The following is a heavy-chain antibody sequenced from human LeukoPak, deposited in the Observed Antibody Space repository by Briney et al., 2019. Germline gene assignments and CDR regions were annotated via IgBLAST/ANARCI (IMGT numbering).Heavy chain of an antibody. Sequence: PGGSLRLSCAASGFTFSSYHMNWVRQAPGKGLEWVSYISIFSSNIYYADSVKGRFTISRDDAKNSLYLQMNSLRVEDTAVYYCARTHERDLDYWGQGTLVTVSS. CDR2: ISIFSSNI. J-gene: IGHJ4*02. CDR3: ARTHERDLDY. CDR1: GFTFSSYH. V-gene: IGHV3-48*01.